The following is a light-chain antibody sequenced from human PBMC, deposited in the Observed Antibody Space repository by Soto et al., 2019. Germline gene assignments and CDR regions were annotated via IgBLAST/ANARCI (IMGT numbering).Light chain of an antibody. J-gene: IGKJ1*01. V-gene: IGKV3-20*01. CDR1: QSVSNNY. Sequence: EIVLTQSPGTLSLSPGERATLSCRASQSVSNNYLAGYQQKHGQAPRLLLYGAATSATGITDRCSGSGSGKDFSLTISRLEPEDYAVYYCQQYNDWPPWTFGQGTKVDIK. CDR2: GAA. CDR3: QQYNDWPPWT.